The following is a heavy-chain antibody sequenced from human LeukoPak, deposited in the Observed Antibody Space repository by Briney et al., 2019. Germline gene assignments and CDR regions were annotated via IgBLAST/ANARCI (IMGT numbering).Heavy chain of an antibody. J-gene: IGHJ6*03. V-gene: IGHV3-53*01. CDR3: ARAQYDYVWGSLDYYYYYMDV. CDR2: IYSGGST. CDR1: GFTVSSNY. D-gene: IGHD3-16*01. Sequence: GGSLRLSCAASGFTVSSNYMSWVRQAPGKGLEWVSVIYSGGSTYYADSVKGRFTISRDNSKNTLYLQMNSLRAEDTAVYYCARAQYDYVWGSLDYYYYYMDVWGKGTTVTISS.